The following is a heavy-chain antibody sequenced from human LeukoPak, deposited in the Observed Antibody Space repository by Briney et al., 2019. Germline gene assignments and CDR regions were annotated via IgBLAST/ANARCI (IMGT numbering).Heavy chain of an antibody. Sequence: PSETLSLTCTVSGGSISSYYWSWIRQPAGKGLESIGHISTSGSTNYNPSLKSRVTMSVDTSKNQFSLKLSSVTAADTAVYYCARDAGMRWPGWFDPWGQGTQVTVSS. D-gene: IGHD5-24*01. J-gene: IGHJ5*02. CDR3: ARDAGMRWPGWFDP. CDR1: GGSISSYY. V-gene: IGHV4-4*07. CDR2: ISTSGST.